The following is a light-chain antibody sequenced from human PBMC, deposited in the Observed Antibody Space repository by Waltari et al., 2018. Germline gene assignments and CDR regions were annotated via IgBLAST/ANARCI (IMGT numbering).Light chain of an antibody. CDR2: DVS. CDR3: SSYTSSSTWV. V-gene: IGLV2-14*01. CDR1: SSDVGDYNF. Sequence: QSALTQPASVSGSPGQSITISCTGTSSDVGDYNFVSWYQQYPGNAPKLMIYDVSKRPAGVSNSFAGSKSGNTASLTICGLQAENEADYYCSSYTSSSTWVFGGGTKRTVL. J-gene: IGLJ3*02.